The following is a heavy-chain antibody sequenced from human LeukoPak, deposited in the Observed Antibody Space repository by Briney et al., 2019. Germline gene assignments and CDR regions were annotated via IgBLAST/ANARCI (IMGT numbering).Heavy chain of an antibody. Sequence: GGSLRLSCAASGFTFSSYSMNWVRQAPGKGLEWVSSISSSSRYIYYADSVKGRFTISRDNAKNSLYLQMNSLRAEDTAVYYCARGGQLRFFYDAFDIWGQGTMVTVSS. J-gene: IGHJ3*02. CDR1: GFTFSSYS. CDR2: ISSSSRYI. V-gene: IGHV3-21*01. CDR3: ARGGQLRFFYDAFDI. D-gene: IGHD3-3*01.